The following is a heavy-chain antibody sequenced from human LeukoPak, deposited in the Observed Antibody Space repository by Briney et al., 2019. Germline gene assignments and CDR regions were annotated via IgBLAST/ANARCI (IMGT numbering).Heavy chain of an antibody. CDR1: GGSISTYY. CDR2: IYYSGST. J-gene: IGHJ4*02. D-gene: IGHD2/OR15-2a*01. CDR3: ARDPKYSYYFDY. V-gene: IGHV4-59*01. Sequence: SETLSLICSVSGGSISTYYWIWFRQPPGKGLEWIGYIYYSGSTNYNPSLTSRVTISVDTSKNQVSLTLSSVTAADTAIYYCARDPKYSYYFDYWGQGSLVTVSS.